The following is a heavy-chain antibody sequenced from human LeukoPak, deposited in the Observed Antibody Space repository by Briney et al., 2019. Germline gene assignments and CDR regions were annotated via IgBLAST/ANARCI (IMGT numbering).Heavy chain of an antibody. CDR3: ARDRLQLVPYY. D-gene: IGHD6-13*01. CDR1: GYTFTSYG. V-gene: IGHV1-18*01. Sequence: ASVKVSCKASGYTFTSYGINWVRQAPAQGLEWMGWISPYNYDTNYAQKFQGRVTMTTDTSTTTAYMELRSLRSDDTAVYYCARDRLQLVPYYWGQGTLVTVSS. J-gene: IGHJ4*02. CDR2: ISPYNYDT.